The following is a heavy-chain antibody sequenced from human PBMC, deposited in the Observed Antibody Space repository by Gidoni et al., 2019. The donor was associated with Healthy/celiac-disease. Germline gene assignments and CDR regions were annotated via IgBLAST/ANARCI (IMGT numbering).Heavy chain of an antibody. J-gene: IGHJ5*02. V-gene: IGHV4-30-2*01. CDR2: IYHSGST. CDR3: ARVEITMVRGGGRWFDP. Sequence: LEWIGYIYHSGSTYYNPSLKSRVTISVDRSKNQFSLKLSSVTAADTAVYYCARVEITMVRGGGRWFDPWGQGTLVTVSS. D-gene: IGHD3-10*01.